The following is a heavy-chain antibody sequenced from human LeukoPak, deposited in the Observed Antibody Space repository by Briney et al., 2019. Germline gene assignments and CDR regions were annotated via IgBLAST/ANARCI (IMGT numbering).Heavy chain of an antibody. CDR2: VKKDGSET. CDR3: ATSKDTAGGPY. Sequence: YPGRSLRLSCAASAFTFTNFWMTWVRQPPGKGLEWLANVKKDGSETYYGASVKGRFTISRDNSKNSVYLQMNSLRADDTAVYYCATSKDTAGGPYWGLGTLVTVSS. D-gene: IGHD5-18*01. CDR1: AFTFTNFW. V-gene: IGHV3-7*01. J-gene: IGHJ1*01.